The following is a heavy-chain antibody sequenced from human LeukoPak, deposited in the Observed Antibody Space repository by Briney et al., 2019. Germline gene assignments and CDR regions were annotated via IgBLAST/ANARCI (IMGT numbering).Heavy chain of an antibody. CDR2: IYYSGST. Sequence: ASETLSLTGTGAGGSFSSGRYYWSWIRQPPGTGLEWIGYIYYSGSTNYNPSLKSRVTISVDTSKNQFSLKLSSVTAADTAVYYCARDNYYGSGSYPYWGQGTLVTVSS. D-gene: IGHD3-10*01. V-gene: IGHV4-61*01. CDR1: GGSFSSGRYY. J-gene: IGHJ4*02. CDR3: ARDNYYGSGSYPY.